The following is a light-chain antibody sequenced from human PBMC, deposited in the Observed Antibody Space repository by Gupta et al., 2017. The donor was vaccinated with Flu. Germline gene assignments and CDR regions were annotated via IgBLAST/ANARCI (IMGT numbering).Light chain of an antibody. CDR2: DAS. CDR1: QSVRSSY. J-gene: IGKJ4*01. CDR3: QQYGSSLLT. V-gene: IGKV3-20*01. Sequence: EIVLTPSPGTLSLSPGETATLSCRASQSVRSSYLAWYQQKPGQAPRLLIYDASSRATGIPDRFSGSGSGTDFTLTISRLEPEDFAVYYCQQYGSSLLTFGGGTKVEIK.